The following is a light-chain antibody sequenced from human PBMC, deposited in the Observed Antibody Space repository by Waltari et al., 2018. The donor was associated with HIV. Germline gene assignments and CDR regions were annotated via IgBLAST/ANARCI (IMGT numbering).Light chain of an antibody. Sequence: QSVLTQPPSASGTPGQRVTISCSGSTSNIGSNYVHWYQQLPGTTPKLLIYRKNQRPSWGPDRFTASKSGTAASPAIRGLRSEDEADYYCAAWDDSLGGRGLFGGGTKLTVL. J-gene: IGLJ3*02. V-gene: IGLV1-47*01. CDR3: AAWDDSLGGRGL. CDR2: RKN. CDR1: TSNIGSNY.